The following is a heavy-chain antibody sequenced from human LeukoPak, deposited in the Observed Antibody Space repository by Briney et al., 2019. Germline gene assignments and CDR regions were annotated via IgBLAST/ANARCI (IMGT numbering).Heavy chain of an antibody. CDR3: ARGPQFSGPGWIDP. CDR2: ITSTSSHV. V-gene: IGHV3-21*01. J-gene: IGHJ5*02. CDR1: GFTFSSYS. Sequence: GGSLRLSCAASGFTFSSYSMNWVRQAPGTGLEWVSSITSTSSHVYYADAVKGRFTISRDNAKNSLYLQMNSLRAEDTAIYYCARGPQFSGPGWIDPWGQGTLVTVSS. D-gene: IGHD3-10*01.